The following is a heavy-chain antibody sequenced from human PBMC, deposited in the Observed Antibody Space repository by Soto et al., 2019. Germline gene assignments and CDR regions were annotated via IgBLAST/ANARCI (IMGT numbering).Heavy chain of an antibody. V-gene: IGHV4-59*01. D-gene: IGHD6-6*01. J-gene: IGHJ6*02. CDR3: ARVIVAARPNYYYGMDV. CDR2: IYYSGST. Sequence: SETLSLTCTVSGGSISSYYWSWTRQPPGKGLEWIGYIYYSGSTNYNPSLKSRVTISVDTSKNQFSLKLSSVTAADTAVYYCARVIVAARPNYYYGMDVWGQGTTVTVSS. CDR1: GGSISSYY.